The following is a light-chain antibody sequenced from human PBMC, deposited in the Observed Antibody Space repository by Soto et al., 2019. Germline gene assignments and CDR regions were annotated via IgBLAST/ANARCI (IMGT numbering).Light chain of an antibody. J-gene: IGKJ3*01. CDR1: QGISNF. CDR3: QKYSSVPV. V-gene: IGKV1-27*01. Sequence: DIKMTQSPPSLSASVGDRVTITCRASQGISNFVAWYQQKPGKAPKLLIYAASTLQSGVPSRFSGSGSGTDFTLTINSLQPEDVATYSCQKYSSVPVFGPGTKVEIK. CDR2: AAS.